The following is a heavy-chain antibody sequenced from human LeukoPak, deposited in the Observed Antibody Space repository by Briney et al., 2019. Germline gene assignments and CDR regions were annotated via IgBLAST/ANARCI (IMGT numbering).Heavy chain of an antibody. J-gene: IGHJ5*02. CDR1: GYTFTSYG. V-gene: IGHV1-18*01. D-gene: IGHD2-21*01. CDR2: ISAYSGNT. CDR3: ARAYCGGDCYSVDWFDP. Sequence: ASVKVSCKASGYTFTSYGISWVRQAPGQGLEWMGWISAYSGNTNYAQKLQGRVTMTTDTSTSTAYMELRSLRSDDTAVYYCARAYCGGDCYSVDWFDPWGQGTLVTVSS.